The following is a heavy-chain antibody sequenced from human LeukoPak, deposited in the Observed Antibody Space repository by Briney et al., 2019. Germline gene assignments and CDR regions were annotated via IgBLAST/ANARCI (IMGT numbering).Heavy chain of an antibody. CDR2: LDSDGSP. J-gene: IGHJ6*02. V-gene: IGHV3-53*01. CDR3: ARAAAGRAYYHYGMDV. CDR1: GFTVRSDD. Sequence: GGSLRLPCAAFGFTVRSDDMNWVRQAPGKGLEWVSILDSDGSPSYADSVKGRFTISRDNSKNTLDLQMNSLRAEDTAVYYCARAAAGRAYYHYGMDVWGQGTTVTVSS. D-gene: IGHD6-13*01.